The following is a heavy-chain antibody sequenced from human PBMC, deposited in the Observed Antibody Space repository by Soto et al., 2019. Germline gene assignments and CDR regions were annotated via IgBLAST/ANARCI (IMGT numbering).Heavy chain of an antibody. CDR2: ISGGGTTT. V-gene: IGHV3-48*04. Sequence: GGSLRLSCSASGFTFSSYTMHWVRQAPGKGLEWVSYISGGGTTTYYADSVKGRSTISRDDAKNSLHLQMNRLQAEDTAVYYRARLGDYGSGSYWGQGTLVTVSS. CDR3: ARLGDYGSGSY. CDR1: GFTFSSYT. J-gene: IGHJ4*02. D-gene: IGHD3-10*01.